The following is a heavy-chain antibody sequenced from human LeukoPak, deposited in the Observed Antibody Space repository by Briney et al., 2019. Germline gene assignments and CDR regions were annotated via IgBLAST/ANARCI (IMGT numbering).Heavy chain of an antibody. J-gene: IGHJ4*02. V-gene: IGHV3-66*01. Sequence: PGGSLRLSCAASGFTVSSNYMSWVRQAPGKGLEWVSVIYSGGSTYYADSVKGRFTISRDNSKNTLYLQMNSLRAEDTAVYYCARDSYRRAYFDYWGQGTLVTVSS. CDR1: GFTVSSNY. CDR3: ARDSYRRAYFDY. CDR2: IYSGGST. D-gene: IGHD1-26*01.